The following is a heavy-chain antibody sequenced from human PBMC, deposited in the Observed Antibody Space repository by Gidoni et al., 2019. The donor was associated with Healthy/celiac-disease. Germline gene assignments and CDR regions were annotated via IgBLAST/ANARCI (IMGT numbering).Heavy chain of an antibody. J-gene: IGHJ6*02. CDR1: GFTFSSYG. CDR3: ARDIYYYGMDV. V-gene: IGHV3-33*01. Sequence: QVQLVESGGGVVQPGRSLRLSCAASGFTFSSYGRHWVGQAPGKGLEWVAVIWYDGSNKYYADSVKGRFTISRDNSKNTLYLQMNSLRAEDTAVYYCARDIYYYGMDVWGQGTTVTVSS. CDR2: IWYDGSNK.